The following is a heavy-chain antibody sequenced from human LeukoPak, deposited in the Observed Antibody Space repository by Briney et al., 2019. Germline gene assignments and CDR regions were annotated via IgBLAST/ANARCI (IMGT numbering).Heavy chain of an antibody. D-gene: IGHD3-10*01. CDR3: TTILLWFGESDY. CDR2: IKSKTDGGTT. Sequence: GGSLRLSCAASGFTFSNAWMSWVRQAPGKGLEWVGRIKSKTDGGTTDYAAPVKGRFTISRDDSKNTLYLQMNSPKTEDTAVYYCTTILLWFGESDYWGQGTLVTVSS. CDR1: GFTFSNAW. V-gene: IGHV3-15*01. J-gene: IGHJ4*02.